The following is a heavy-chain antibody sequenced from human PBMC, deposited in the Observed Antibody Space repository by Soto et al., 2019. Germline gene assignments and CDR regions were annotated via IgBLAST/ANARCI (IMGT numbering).Heavy chain of an antibody. Sequence: QVHLQESGPGLVKPSETLSLTCTVSGGSINSYYWSWDRQPPGKGLEWVGYIHYSGNTNYNPSLKSRVTISVDTSKNQFSLKLSSVTAADTAVYYCTRGNGYYIYWGQGTLVAVSS. V-gene: IGHV4-59*01. CDR3: TRGNGYYIY. D-gene: IGHD3-3*01. CDR1: GGSINSYY. CDR2: IHYSGNT. J-gene: IGHJ4*02.